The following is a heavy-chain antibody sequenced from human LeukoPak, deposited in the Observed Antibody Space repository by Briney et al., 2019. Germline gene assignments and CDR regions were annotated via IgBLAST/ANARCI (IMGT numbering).Heavy chain of an antibody. CDR3: ARGTRGSYSSIHD. D-gene: IGHD1-26*01. CDR2: INPNSGGT. V-gene: IGHV1-2*02. Sequence: ASVTVSCKASGYTFSDYYIHWVRQAPGQGLEWVGWINPNSGGTDSAQKLQGRVTMTRDTSISATYMELRTLTSDDTAVYYCARGTRGSYSSIHDWGQGTLVTVSS. CDR1: GYTFSDYY. J-gene: IGHJ4*02.